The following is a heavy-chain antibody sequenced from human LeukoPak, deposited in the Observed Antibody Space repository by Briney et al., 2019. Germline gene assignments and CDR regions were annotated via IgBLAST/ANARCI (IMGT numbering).Heavy chain of an antibody. Sequence: ASVKVSCKASGYTFTCYYMHWVRQAPGQGLEWMGIINPSGGSTSYAQKFQGRVTMSVDTSKNQFSLKLSSVTAADTAVYYCARETVVPAAKFDYWGQGTLVTVSS. V-gene: IGHV1-46*01. CDR2: INPSGGST. CDR1: GYTFTCYY. D-gene: IGHD2-2*01. CDR3: ARETVVPAAKFDY. J-gene: IGHJ4*02.